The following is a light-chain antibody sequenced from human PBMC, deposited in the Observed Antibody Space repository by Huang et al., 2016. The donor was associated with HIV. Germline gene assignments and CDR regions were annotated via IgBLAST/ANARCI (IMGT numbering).Light chain of an antibody. CDR3: QQLHDYPVT. J-gene: IGKJ5*01. V-gene: IGKV1-9*01. Sequence: IQLDQSPSSLSASVGDRVIITCRASQDISNSLAWYQQKPGKAPRSLMFAASTLQSGVSSGFSGSASGTYFTLTINGLQPEDFATYYCQQLHDYPVTFGQGTRLDI. CDR2: AAS. CDR1: QDISNS.